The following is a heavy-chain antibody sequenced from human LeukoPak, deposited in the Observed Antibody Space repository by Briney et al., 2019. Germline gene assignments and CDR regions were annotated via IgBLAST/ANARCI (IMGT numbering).Heavy chain of an antibody. V-gene: IGHV4-59*01. J-gene: IGHJ2*01. CDR1: GGSISSYY. CDR3: ARVLKTGTTGYYFDL. CDR2: IYYSGST. Sequence: PSETLSLTCTVSGGSISSYYWSWIRQPPGKGQECIGYIYYSGSTNYNPSLKSRVTISVDKSKNQFSLNLTSATAADTAIYYCARVLKTGTTGYYFDLWGRGTLVTVSS. D-gene: IGHD3-9*01.